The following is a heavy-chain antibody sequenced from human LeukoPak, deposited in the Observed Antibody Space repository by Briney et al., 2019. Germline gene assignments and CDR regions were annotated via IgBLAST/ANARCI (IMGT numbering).Heavy chain of an antibody. CDR2: IGSAI. CDR3: AKDQRGHYYDSSGYYYVARGAFDI. V-gene: IGHV3-48*01. Sequence: GGSLRLSCVASGFTFSDFSLNWVRQAPGKGLEWISYIGSAIYYADSVKGRFTISRDNAKNSLYLQMNSLRAEDTAVYYCAKDQRGHYYDSSGYYYVARGAFDIWGQGTMVTVSS. J-gene: IGHJ3*02. CDR1: GFTFSDFS. D-gene: IGHD3-22*01.